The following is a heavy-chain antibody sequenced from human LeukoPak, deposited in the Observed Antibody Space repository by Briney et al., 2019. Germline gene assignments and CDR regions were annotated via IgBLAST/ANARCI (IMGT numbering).Heavy chain of an antibody. Sequence: GGSLRLSSAAQIFLLLNAWIASVRQAPGKGLEWVGRIKSKTDSGTTDYAAPVKGRFTISRDDSKNTSYWQMNSPKTEDAIDYFCAPISCWTGSFDYWGQGTLVTVSS. D-gene: IGHD6-19*01. CDR1: IFLLLNAW. CDR2: IKSKTDSGTT. V-gene: IGHV3-15*01. CDR3: APISCWTGSFDY. J-gene: IGHJ4*02.